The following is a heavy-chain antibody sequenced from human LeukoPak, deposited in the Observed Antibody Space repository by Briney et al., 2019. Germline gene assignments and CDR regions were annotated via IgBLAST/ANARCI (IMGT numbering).Heavy chain of an antibody. V-gene: IGHV4-39*01. Sequence: SETLSLTCTVSGGSISSSSYYWGWIRQPPGKGLEWIGSIYYSGSTYYNPSLKSRVTISVDTSKNQFSLKLSSVTAADTAVYYCARQDSSSWYDWFDPWGQGTLVTVSS. CDR3: ARQDSSSWYDWFDP. CDR2: IYYSGST. D-gene: IGHD6-13*01. CDR1: GGSISSSSYY. J-gene: IGHJ5*02.